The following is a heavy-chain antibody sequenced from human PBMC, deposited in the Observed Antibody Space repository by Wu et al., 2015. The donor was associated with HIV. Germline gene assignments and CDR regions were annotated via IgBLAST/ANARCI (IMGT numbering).Heavy chain of an antibody. CDR1: GGTFSSYA. V-gene: IGHV1-69*12. Sequence: QVQLVQSGAEVKKPGSSVKVSCKASGGTFSSYAISWVRQAPGQGLEWMGGIIPIFGTANYAQKFQGRVTITADESTSTAYMELSSLRSEDTAVYYCARARWGATPLLYYYYMDVWGKGTTVTVSS. D-gene: IGHD1-26*01. CDR2: IIPIFGTA. J-gene: IGHJ6*03. CDR3: ARARWGATPLLYYYYMDV.